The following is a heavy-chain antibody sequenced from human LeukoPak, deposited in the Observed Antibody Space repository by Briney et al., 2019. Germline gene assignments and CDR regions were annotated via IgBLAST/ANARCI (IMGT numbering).Heavy chain of an antibody. V-gene: IGHV3-48*04. CDR1: RFTFSSYS. CDR2: ISSSSSTI. D-gene: IGHD3-9*01. CDR3: ARKNILTGYTHTAFDY. J-gene: IGHJ4*02. Sequence: GGSLRLSCAASRFTFSSYSMNWVRQAPGKGLEWVSYISSSSSTIYYADSVKGRFTISRDNAKNSLYLQMNSLRAEDTAVYYCARKNILTGYTHTAFDYWGQGTLVTVSS.